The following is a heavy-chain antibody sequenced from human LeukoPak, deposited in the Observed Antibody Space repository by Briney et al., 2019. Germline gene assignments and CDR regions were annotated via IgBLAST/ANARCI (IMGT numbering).Heavy chain of an antibody. J-gene: IGHJ6*03. CDR3: ARNIAVAGRGDYMDV. CDR2: KYYSGST. V-gene: IGHV4-39*01. CDR1: GGSISSSRYY. D-gene: IGHD6-19*01. Sequence: SGTLSLTCTVSGGSISSSRYYGGWIRQPPGKGLEWIGSKYYSGSTYYNPSLKNRVTISVDTSKNQFSLKLSSVTAADTAVYYCARNIAVAGRGDYMDVWGKGTTVTISS.